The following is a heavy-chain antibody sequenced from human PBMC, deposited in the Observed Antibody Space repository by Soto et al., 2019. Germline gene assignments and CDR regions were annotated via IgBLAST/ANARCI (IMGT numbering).Heavy chain of an antibody. CDR3: AQDLWAIVVVPTAIEAYDI. V-gene: IGHV3-23*01. CDR1: GFTFSSFA. Sequence: EVQLLESGGGLVQPGGSLRLSCAASGFTFSSFAMSWVRQAPGKGPEWVSTISGSGDNTHYADSVKGRFTISRDNSKNTLYLQMTSLRDEDTAQYYCAQDLWAIVVVPTAIEAYDIWGQGTMVTVSS. D-gene: IGHD2-2*02. J-gene: IGHJ3*02. CDR2: ISGSGDNT.